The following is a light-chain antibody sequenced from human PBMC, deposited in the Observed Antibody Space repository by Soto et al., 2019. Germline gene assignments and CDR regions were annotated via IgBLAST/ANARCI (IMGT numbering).Light chain of an antibody. Sequence: QSALTQPASVSGSPGQSITISCTGTRSDVGGYNYVSWYQPHPGKAPKLMIYEVSNRPAGVSNRFSGSKSVNTASLTISGLQAEDDADYYCSSYTSSSTVYVFGTGTKLTVL. V-gene: IGLV2-14*01. CDR3: SSYTSSSTVYV. J-gene: IGLJ1*01. CDR1: RSDVGGYNY. CDR2: EVS.